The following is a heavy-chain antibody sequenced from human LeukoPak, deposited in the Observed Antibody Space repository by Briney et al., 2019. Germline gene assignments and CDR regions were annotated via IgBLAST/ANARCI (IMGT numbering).Heavy chain of an antibody. CDR1: GGSISSGDYY. CDR2: IYYSGNT. Sequence: SETLSLTCTVSGGSISSGDYYWGWIRQPPGKGLEWIGYIYYSGNTYYNPSLKSRITISVDTSKNQLSLKLSSVTAADTAVYYCARIISDWFDPWGQGTLVTVSS. CDR3: ARIISDWFDP. V-gene: IGHV4-30-4*01. J-gene: IGHJ5*02.